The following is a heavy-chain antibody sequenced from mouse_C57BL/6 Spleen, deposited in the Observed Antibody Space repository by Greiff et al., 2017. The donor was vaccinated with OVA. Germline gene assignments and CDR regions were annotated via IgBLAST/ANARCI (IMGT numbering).Heavy chain of an antibody. D-gene: IGHD1-1*01. CDR3: ARSYGSSYRDWYFDV. V-gene: IGHV1-9*01. Sequence: VQLQQSGAELMKPGASVKLSCKATGYTFTGYWIEWVKQRPGHGLEWIGEILPGSGGTNYNEKFKGKATFTADTSSNTAYMQLSSLTTEDSAIYYCARSYGSSYRDWYFDVWGTGTTVTVSS. J-gene: IGHJ1*03. CDR1: GYTFTGYW. CDR2: ILPGSGGT.